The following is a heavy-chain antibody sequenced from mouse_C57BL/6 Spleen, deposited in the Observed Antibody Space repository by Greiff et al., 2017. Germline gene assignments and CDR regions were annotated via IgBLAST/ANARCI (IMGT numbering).Heavy chain of an antibody. Sequence: VQLQQPGAELVMPGASVKLSCKASGYTFTSSWMHWVKQRPGQGLEWIGEIDPSDSYPNYNQKFKGKSTLTVDKSSSTAYMQLSSLTSEDSAVYYCARWGITGHWYFDVWGTGTTVTVSS. J-gene: IGHJ1*03. CDR3: ARWGITGHWYFDV. D-gene: IGHD4-1*01. CDR1: GYTFTSSW. V-gene: IGHV1-69*01. CDR2: IDPSDSYP.